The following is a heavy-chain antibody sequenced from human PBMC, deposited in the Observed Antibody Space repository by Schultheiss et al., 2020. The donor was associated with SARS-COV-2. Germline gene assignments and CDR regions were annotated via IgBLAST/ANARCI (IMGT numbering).Heavy chain of an antibody. J-gene: IGHJ4*02. Sequence: SETLSLTCNVSGGSISTYYWTWIRQPAGKGLEWIGRFYTSGSTNYNPSLKSRVTMSVDTSKNHFSLKLSSVTAADTAVYYCARQTRIAVAGIDYWGQGTLVTVSS. CDR3: ARQTRIAVAGIDY. V-gene: IGHV4-4*07. D-gene: IGHD6-19*01. CDR1: GGSISTYY. CDR2: FYTSGST.